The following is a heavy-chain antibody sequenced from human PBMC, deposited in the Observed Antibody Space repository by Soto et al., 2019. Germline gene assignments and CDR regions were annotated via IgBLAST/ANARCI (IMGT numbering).Heavy chain of an antibody. Sequence: EVQLLESGGGLVQPGGSVRLSCAASGFPLSTYGMTWVRQAPGKGLEWVSAITGTGGNTYYVDSMKGRFTVSRDNSKNMLYLQLNSLRGEDTAVYYCARIRGYYYGLDVWGQGTTVTVSS. CDR1: GFPLSTYG. J-gene: IGHJ6*02. CDR2: ITGTGGNT. CDR3: ARIRGYYYGLDV. V-gene: IGHV3-23*01.